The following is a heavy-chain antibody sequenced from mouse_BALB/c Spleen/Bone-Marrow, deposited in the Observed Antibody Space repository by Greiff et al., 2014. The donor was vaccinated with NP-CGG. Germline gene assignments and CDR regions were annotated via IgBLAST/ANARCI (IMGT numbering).Heavy chain of an antibody. Sequence: VQGVESGHGLVAPSQSLSITCTVSGFSLTSYGVHWVRQPPGKGLEWLGVIWADGSTNYNSALMSRLSISKDNSKSQVFLKMNSLQTDDTAMYYCSRITTATGAMDYWGQGTSVTVSA. V-gene: IGHV2-9*02. D-gene: IGHD1-2*01. CDR3: SRITTATGAMDY. J-gene: IGHJ4*01. CDR1: GFSLTSYG. CDR2: IWADGST.